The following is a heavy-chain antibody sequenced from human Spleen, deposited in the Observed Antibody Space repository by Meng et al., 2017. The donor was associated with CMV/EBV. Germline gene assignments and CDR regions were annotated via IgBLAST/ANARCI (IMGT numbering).Heavy chain of an antibody. CDR3: ARGDFGGWFDP. V-gene: IGHV1-18*01. Sequence: SCKASGYSSSTYGINWVRQAPGQGLEWMGWISGYNGNTNYAQKFRGRVTMTTDTSTTAYMELRSLRSDDTAVYYCARGDFGGWFDPWGQGTLVTVSS. CDR1: GYSSSTYG. D-gene: IGHD3-3*01. J-gene: IGHJ5*02. CDR2: ISGYNGNT.